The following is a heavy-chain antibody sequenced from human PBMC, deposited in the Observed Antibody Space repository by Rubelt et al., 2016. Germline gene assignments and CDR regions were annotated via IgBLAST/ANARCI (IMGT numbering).Heavy chain of an antibody. J-gene: IGHJ4*02. V-gene: IGHV3-66*01. CDR2: IYSGGSI. CDR3: ARSYVLTAPFDY. CDR1: GFTVSSNY. Sequence: EVQLVESGGDLVQPGGSLRLSCAASGFTVSSNYMSWVRQAPGKGMEWVSVIYSGGSIYYAASVEGRFTISRDNSKNTLYLQMNNLRAEDTAVYYCARSYVLTAPFDYWGQGTLVTVSS. D-gene: IGHD2-21*02.